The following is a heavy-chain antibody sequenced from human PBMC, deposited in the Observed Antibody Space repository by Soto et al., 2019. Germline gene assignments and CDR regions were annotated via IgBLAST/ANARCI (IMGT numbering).Heavy chain of an antibody. V-gene: IGHV3-64D*06. D-gene: IGHD4-17*01. CDR3: VKAGYNLYGSASDL. CDR2: ISSNGDTT. J-gene: IGHJ3*01. Sequence: GSLRLSCSASGFPFRSYAIHWVRQAPEKGLDYVSAISSNGDTTYYADSVKGRFSISRDNSKNTVYLQMSSLRPEDTAMYYCVKAGYNLYGSASDLWGQGTMVTVSS. CDR1: GFPFRSYA.